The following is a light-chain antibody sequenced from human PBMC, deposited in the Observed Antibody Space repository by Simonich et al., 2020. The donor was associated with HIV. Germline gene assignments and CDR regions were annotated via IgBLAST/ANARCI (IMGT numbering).Light chain of an antibody. Sequence: EIVMTQSPATLSVSPGERATLSCSASQTISSNLAWYQQKPGQAPRLLIFGASTRATGIPARFSGSGSGTEFTLTISSMQSEDFAVYYCQQYNKWPPWTFGQGTKVEI. CDR3: QQYNKWPPWT. CDR2: GAS. V-gene: IGKV3-15*01. J-gene: IGKJ1*01. CDR1: QTISSN.